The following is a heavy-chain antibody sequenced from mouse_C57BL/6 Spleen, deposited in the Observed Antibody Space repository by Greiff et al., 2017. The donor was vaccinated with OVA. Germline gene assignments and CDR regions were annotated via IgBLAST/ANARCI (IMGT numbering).Heavy chain of an antibody. CDR2: ISYDGSN. CDR1: GYSITSGYY. Sequence: EVQRVESGPGLVKPSQSLSLTCSVTGYSITSGYYWNWIRQFPGNKLEWMGYISYDGSNNYNPSLKNRISITRDTSKNQFFLKLNSVTTEDTATYYCARGGNYWFAYWGQGTLVTVSA. V-gene: IGHV3-6*01. CDR3: ARGGNYWFAY. D-gene: IGHD2-1*01. J-gene: IGHJ3*01.